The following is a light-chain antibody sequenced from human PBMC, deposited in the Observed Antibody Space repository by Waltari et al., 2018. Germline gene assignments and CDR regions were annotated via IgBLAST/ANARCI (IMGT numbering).Light chain of an antibody. CDR3: QSYDTSLSVV. CDR2: GST. V-gene: IGLV1-40*01. J-gene: IGLJ3*02. CDR1: GSNIGAGYD. Sequence: QSVLTQPPSVSGAPGHRVTISCPGSGSNIGAGYDVRWYQQLPRAAPKLLIYGSTSRPLGVPARFFGSTSGTSASLAITGLQAEDEADYYCQSYDTSLSVVFGGGTKLTVL.